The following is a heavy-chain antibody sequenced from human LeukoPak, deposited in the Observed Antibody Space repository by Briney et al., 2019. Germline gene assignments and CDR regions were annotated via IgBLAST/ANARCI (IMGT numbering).Heavy chain of an antibody. CDR1: GGTFSSYA. D-gene: IGHD3-3*01. Sequence: SVKVSCKASGGTFSSYAISWVRQAPGQGLEWMGGIIPIFGTANYAQKFQGRVTITADESASTAYMELSSLRSEDTAVYYCARGLRFLEWLACYWGQGTLVTVSS. V-gene: IGHV1-69*13. CDR2: IIPIFGTA. CDR3: ARGLRFLEWLACY. J-gene: IGHJ4*02.